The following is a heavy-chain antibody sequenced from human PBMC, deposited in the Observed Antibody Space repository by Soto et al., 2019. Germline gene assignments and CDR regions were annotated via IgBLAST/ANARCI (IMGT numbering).Heavy chain of an antibody. J-gene: IGHJ4*02. Sequence: QVQLQESGPGLVKPSGTLSLTCAVSGGSISSSNWWSWVRQPPGKGLEWIGEIYHSGSTNYNPSLKSRVHISVDKSKNPFSLKLSSVAAADTAVYFCAREGGSSWFDYWGQGTLVTVSS. V-gene: IGHV4-4*02. CDR3: AREGGSSWFDY. CDR2: IYHSGST. D-gene: IGHD6-13*01. CDR1: GGSISSSNW.